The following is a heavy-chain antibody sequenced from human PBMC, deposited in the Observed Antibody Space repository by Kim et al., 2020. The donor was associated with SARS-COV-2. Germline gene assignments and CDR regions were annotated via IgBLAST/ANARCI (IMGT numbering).Heavy chain of an antibody. D-gene: IGHD3-9*01. CDR3: ARVPHFDDILTGYYNIDY. V-gene: IGHV1-18*04. CDR2: ISAYNGNT. Sequence: ASVKVSCKASGYTFTSYGISWVRQAPGQGLEWMGWISAYNGNTNYAQKLQGRVTMTTDTSTSTAYMELRSLRSDDTAVYYCARVPHFDDILTGYYNIDYWGQGTLVTVSS. J-gene: IGHJ4*02. CDR1: GYTFTSYG.